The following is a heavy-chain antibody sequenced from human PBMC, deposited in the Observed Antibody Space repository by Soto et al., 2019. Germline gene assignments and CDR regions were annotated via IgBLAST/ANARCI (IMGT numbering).Heavy chain of an antibody. CDR2: INHSGST. CDR3: ARGWGTAGHIANYFDY. D-gene: IGHD6-19*01. CDR1: GGSFSCYY. V-gene: IGHV4-34*01. J-gene: IGHJ4*02. Sequence: KTSETLSLTCAVYGGSFSCYYWIWIRQPPGKGLEWIGEINHSGSTNYNPSLKSRVTISVDASKNQFSLKLSSVTAADTAVYYCARGWGTAGHIANYFDYWGQGTLVTVSS.